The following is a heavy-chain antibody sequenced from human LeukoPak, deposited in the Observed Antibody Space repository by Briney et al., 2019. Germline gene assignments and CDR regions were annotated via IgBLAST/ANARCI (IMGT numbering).Heavy chain of an antibody. D-gene: IGHD5-18*01. V-gene: IGHV3-7*03. Sequence: GGSLRLSCAASGFTFSSYWMSWVRQAPGEGLEWVANIKQDGSEEYYVDSVKGRFTISRDNANNSLCLQMSSLRAEDTAVHYCASGYRTFDYWGQGTLVTVSS. CDR1: GFTFSSYW. CDR2: IKQDGSEE. J-gene: IGHJ4*02. CDR3: ASGYRTFDY.